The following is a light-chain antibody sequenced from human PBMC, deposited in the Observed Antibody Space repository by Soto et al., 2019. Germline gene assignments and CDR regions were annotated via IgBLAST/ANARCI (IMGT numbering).Light chain of an antibody. J-gene: IGKJ5*01. Sequence: EIVLTQSPGTLSLSPGERAALSCRASQSVSSSYLAWYQRKPGQAPRLLIYAASSRATGIPDRFSGSGSGTDFTLTINRLEPEDSAVYYCQQYGSLITFGQGTRLEIK. CDR2: AAS. V-gene: IGKV3-20*01. CDR1: QSVSSSY. CDR3: QQYGSLIT.